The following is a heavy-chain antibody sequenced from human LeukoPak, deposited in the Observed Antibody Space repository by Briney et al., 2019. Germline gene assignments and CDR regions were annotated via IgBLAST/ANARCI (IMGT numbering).Heavy chain of an antibody. CDR3: ARERTVGATSAFDI. J-gene: IGHJ3*02. D-gene: IGHD1-26*01. CDR1: GFTFSSYA. CDR2: ISYDGSNK. Sequence: PGGSLRLSCAASGFTFSSYAMHWVRQAPGKGLEWVAVISYDGSNKYYADSVKGRFTISRDNSKNTLYLQMDSLRAEDTAVYYCARERTVGATSAFDIWGQGTMVTVSS. V-gene: IGHV3-30*04.